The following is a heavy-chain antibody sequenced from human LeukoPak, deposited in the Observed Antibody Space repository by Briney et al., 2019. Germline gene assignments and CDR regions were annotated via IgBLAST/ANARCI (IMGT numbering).Heavy chain of an antibody. V-gene: IGHV4-59*11. CDR2: IYYSGST. CDR1: GGSISSHY. D-gene: IGHD3-3*01. J-gene: IGHJ4*02. CDR3: ARAGSSGLVFDY. Sequence: SETLSLTCTVSGGSISSHYWSWIRQPPGKGLEWIGYIYYSGSTNYNPSLMSRVTISVDTSKNQFSLKLGSVTAADTAVYYCARAGSSGLVFDYWGQGTLVTVSS.